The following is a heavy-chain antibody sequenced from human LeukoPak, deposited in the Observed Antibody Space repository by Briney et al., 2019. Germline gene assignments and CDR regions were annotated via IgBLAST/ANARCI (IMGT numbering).Heavy chain of an antibody. Sequence: ASVKVSCKASGYTFAKYAIHWVRQAPGQRLEWMGWINAGNGNTRYSQKFQGGVTITRDTSASTAYMELSSLRSEDTAVYYCARSILVVPVASHLNYGVDVWGQGTTVTVSS. CDR2: INAGNGNT. J-gene: IGHJ6*02. V-gene: IGHV1-3*01. CDR1: GYTFAKYA. CDR3: ARSILVVPVASHLNYGVDV. D-gene: IGHD2-2*01.